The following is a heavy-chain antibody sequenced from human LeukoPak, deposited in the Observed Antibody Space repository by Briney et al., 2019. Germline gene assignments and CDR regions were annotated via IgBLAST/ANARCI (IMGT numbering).Heavy chain of an antibody. V-gene: IGHV1-69*05. CDR1: GGTFSSYA. Sequence: ASVTVSCKASGGTFSSYAISWVRQAPGQGLEWMGGIIPIFGTANYAQKFQGRVTITTDESTSTAYMELSSLRSEDTAVYYCARDMRITIFGVADGSWFDPWGQGTLVTVSS. J-gene: IGHJ5*02. CDR3: ARDMRITIFGVADGSWFDP. CDR2: IIPIFGTA. D-gene: IGHD3-3*01.